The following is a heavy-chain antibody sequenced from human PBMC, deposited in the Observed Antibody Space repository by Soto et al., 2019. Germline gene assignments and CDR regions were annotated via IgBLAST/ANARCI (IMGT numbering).Heavy chain of an antibody. D-gene: IGHD2-8*01. CDR1: GFTFSSYG. CDR2: ISYDGSNK. Sequence: GGSLRLSCAASGFTFSSYGMHWVRQAPGKGLEWVAVISYDGSNKYYADSVKGRFTISRDNSKNTLYLQMNSLRAEDTAVYYCAKEKVGWVYAVDIWGQGTMVTVS. V-gene: IGHV3-30*18. J-gene: IGHJ3*02. CDR3: AKEKVGWVYAVDI.